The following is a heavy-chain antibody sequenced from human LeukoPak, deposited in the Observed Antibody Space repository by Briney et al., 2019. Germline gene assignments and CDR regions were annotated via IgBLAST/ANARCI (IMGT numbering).Heavy chain of an antibody. Sequence: GGSLRLSCAASGFTFSSYGMHWVRQAPGKGLEWVAVISYDGSNKYYADSVKGRFTISRDNSKNTLYLQMNSLRAEDTAVYYCARVAYSGSYHGAFDIWGQGTMVTVSS. CDR3: ARVAYSGSYHGAFDI. V-gene: IGHV3-30*03. D-gene: IGHD1-26*01. CDR1: GFTFSSYG. J-gene: IGHJ3*02. CDR2: ISYDGSNK.